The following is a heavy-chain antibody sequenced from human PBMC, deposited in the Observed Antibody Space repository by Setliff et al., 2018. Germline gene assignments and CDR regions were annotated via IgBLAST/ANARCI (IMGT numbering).Heavy chain of an antibody. J-gene: IGHJ3*02. D-gene: IGHD1-26*01. Sequence: PSETLSLTCTVSGGSISSYYWSWIRQHPGKGLEWIGYIYYSGSTYYNPSLKSRVTISVDTSKNQFSLKLSSVTAADTAVYYCARDRRIVGARHAFDIWGQGTMVTVSS. CDR3: ARDRRIVGARHAFDI. CDR2: IYYSGST. CDR1: GGSISSYY. V-gene: IGHV4-59*06.